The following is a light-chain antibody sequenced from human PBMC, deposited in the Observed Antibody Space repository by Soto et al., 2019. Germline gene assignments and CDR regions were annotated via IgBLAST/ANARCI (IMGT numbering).Light chain of an antibody. V-gene: IGLV2-23*02. J-gene: IGLJ1*01. CDR2: EVS. CDR3: CSRAGRGIYA. CDR1: SDVGNYNL. Sequence: SDVGNYNLVSWYQHKPGKAPRLIIYEVSKWPSGVSNRFSGSKSGNTAPLTISGLQAEDEADYYCCSRAGRGIYAVGPVSKVTV.